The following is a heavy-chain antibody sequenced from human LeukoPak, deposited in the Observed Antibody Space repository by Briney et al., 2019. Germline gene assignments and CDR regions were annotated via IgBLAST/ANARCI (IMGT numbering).Heavy chain of an antibody. Sequence: GGSLRLSCAASGFSFSNFWMSWVRQAPGKGLEWVSGINWNGGSTGYADSVKGRFTISRDNAKNSLYLQMNSLRAEDTALYYCARGHDAFDIWGQGTMVTVSS. CDR3: ARGHDAFDI. CDR1: GFSFSNFW. J-gene: IGHJ3*02. V-gene: IGHV3-20*04. CDR2: INWNGGST.